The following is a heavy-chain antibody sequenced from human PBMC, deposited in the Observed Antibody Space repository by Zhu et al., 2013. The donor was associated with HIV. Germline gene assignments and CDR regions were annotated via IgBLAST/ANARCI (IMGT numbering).Heavy chain of an antibody. D-gene: IGHD3-16*02. CDR3: AREGVAGVYDYIWGSYRGLDY. CDR1: GFTFSSYA. CDR2: ISYDGSNK. V-gene: IGHV3-30-3*01. Sequence: VQLVESGGGVVQPGRSLRLSCAASGFTFSSYAMHWVRQAPGKGLEWVAVISYDGSNKYYADSVKGRFTISRDNSKNTLYLQMNSLRAEDTAVYYCAREGVAGVYDYIWGSYRGLDYWGQGTLVTVSS. J-gene: IGHJ4*02.